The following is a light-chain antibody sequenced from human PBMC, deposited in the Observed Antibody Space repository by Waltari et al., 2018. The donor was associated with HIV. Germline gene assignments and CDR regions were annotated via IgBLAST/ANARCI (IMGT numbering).Light chain of an antibody. CDR2: DVS. Sequence: QSTLTKPASVSGSPGQSVTISCTGISMDFDVYKYFSWYQQHPGKAPELLIYDVSNRPSGVSHRFSGSKSANTASLTISGLQAEDEADYYCSSYTTTSTLYVFGTGTKVTV. CDR3: SSYTTTSTLYV. CDR1: SMDFDVYKY. J-gene: IGLJ1*01. V-gene: IGLV2-14*03.